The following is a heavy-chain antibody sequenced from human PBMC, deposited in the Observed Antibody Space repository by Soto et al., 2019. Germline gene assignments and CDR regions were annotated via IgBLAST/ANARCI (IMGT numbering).Heavy chain of an antibody. Sequence: ASVKVSCKASGYIFTGYYISWVRQAPGQGLEWMGWINPNSGDTSYLQKFQGRVSMTTDTSINTAYMELSRVTSDDTAVYYCARPFCSTNSCHNWFDSWGQGTLVTVSS. V-gene: IGHV1-2*02. CDR2: INPNSGDT. CDR1: GYIFTGYY. J-gene: IGHJ5*01. D-gene: IGHD2-2*01. CDR3: ARPFCSTNSCHNWFDS.